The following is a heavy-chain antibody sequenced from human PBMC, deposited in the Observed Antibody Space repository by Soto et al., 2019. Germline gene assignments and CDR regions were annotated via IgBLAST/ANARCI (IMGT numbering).Heavy chain of an antibody. J-gene: IGHJ4*02. D-gene: IGHD6-13*01. Sequence: VQLVESGGALGQRVDAPSLSCVMSGFTFSSSGMVWVRQAPGKGLEWVANINEDGSTRNFVDSVKGRFTISRDNATMSLYLQMNSLSAEDAAVYYCARDGACSCFDYGAQGTLVTVSS. CDR3: ARDGACSCFDY. CDR1: GFTFSSSG. CDR2: INEDGSTR. V-gene: IGHV3-7*05.